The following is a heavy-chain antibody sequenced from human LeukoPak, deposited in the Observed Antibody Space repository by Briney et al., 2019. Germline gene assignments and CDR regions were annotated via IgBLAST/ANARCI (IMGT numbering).Heavy chain of an antibody. D-gene: IGHD2-2*02. Sequence: GSLRLSCAASGFTFSSYAMSWVRQAPGKGLEWVSAISGSGGSTYYADSVKGRFTISRDNSKNTLYLQMNSLRAEDTAVYYCAKHGNCSSTSCYRTFGYFQHWGQGTLVTVSS. J-gene: IGHJ1*01. CDR2: ISGSGGST. CDR3: AKHGNCSSTSCYRTFGYFQH. V-gene: IGHV3-23*01. CDR1: GFTFSSYA.